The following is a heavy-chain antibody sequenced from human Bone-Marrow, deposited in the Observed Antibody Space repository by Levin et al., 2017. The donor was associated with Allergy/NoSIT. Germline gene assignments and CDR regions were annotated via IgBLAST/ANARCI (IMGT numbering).Heavy chain of an antibody. Sequence: AASVKVSCKVSGHTLTDLSIHWVRQAPGKGPQWMGGFDPEEGETIFAQTFQGRVTMSEDTSTDTAYLELNSLTSDDTAMYFCTTALTSVAVDSFDYWGQGTLITVSS. CDR1: GHTLTDLS. CDR3: TTALTSVAVDSFDY. D-gene: IGHD6-19*01. CDR2: FDPEEGET. J-gene: IGHJ4*02. V-gene: IGHV1-24*01.